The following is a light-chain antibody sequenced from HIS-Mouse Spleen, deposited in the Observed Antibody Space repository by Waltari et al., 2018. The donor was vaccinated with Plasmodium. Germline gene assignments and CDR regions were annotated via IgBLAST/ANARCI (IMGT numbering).Light chain of an antibody. CDR1: SSDVGGYTY. CDR2: DVS. J-gene: IGLJ1*01. Sequence: QSALTQPRSVSGPPGQSVTISCTGTSSDVGGYTYVPWSQQHPGKAPKLMIYDVSKRPSGVPDRFSGSKSGNTASLTISGLQAEDEADYYCCSYAGSYTYVFGTGTKVTVL. CDR3: CSYAGSYTYV. V-gene: IGLV2-11*01.